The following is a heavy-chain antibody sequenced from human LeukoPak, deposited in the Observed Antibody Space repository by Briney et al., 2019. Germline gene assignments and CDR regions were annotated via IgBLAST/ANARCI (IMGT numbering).Heavy chain of an antibody. J-gene: IGHJ5*02. Sequence: GGTLRLSCEASGFTFSSYSMTWVRQAPGKGLEWVPSISYSTSFVYYKDSVKGRFTISRDNAKNSLYLQMISLRAEDTAVYYCARDDILTGYSNNWFDPWGQGTLVTVSS. CDR1: GFTFSSYS. CDR3: ARDDILTGYSNNWFDP. D-gene: IGHD3-9*01. CDR2: ISYSTSFV. V-gene: IGHV3-21*01.